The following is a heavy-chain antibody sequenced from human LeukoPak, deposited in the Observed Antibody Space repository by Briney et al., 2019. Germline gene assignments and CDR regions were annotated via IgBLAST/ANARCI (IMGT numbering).Heavy chain of an antibody. Sequence: ASVKVSCKASGYTFTSYDINWVRQATGQGLEWMGWMNPNSGNTGYAQKFQGRVTITRNTSISTAYMELSSLRSEDTAVYYCARVGYDFGSGYHDAFDIWGQGTMVTVSS. CDR2: MNPNSGNT. V-gene: IGHV1-8*03. J-gene: IGHJ3*02. CDR1: GYTFTSYD. D-gene: IGHD3-3*01. CDR3: ARVGYDFGSGYHDAFDI.